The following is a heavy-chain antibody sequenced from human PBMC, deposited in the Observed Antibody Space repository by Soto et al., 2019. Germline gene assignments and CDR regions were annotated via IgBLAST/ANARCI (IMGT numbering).Heavy chain of an antibody. CDR1: GFTFSDYY. V-gene: IGHV3-11*04. Sequence: GGSLRLSCAASGFTFSDYYMSWIRQAPGKGLEWVSYISSSGSTIYYADSVKGRFTISRDNAKNSVYLQMNSLRAEDTAVYYCATVATNSYNWLDPWGQGTLVTVSS. CDR2: ISSSGSTI. CDR3: ATVATNSYNWLDP. D-gene: IGHD5-12*01. J-gene: IGHJ5*02.